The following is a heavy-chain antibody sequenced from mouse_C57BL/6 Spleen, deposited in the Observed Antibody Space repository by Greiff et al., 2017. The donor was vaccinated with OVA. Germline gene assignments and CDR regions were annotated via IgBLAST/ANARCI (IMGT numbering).Heavy chain of an antibody. CDR3: ASPYDYDFAY. CDR2: ISSGGSYT. CDR1: GFTFSSYG. D-gene: IGHD2-4*01. J-gene: IGHJ3*01. V-gene: IGHV5-6*01. Sequence: DVQLVESGGDLVKPGGSLKLSCAASGFTFSSYGMSWVRQTPDKRLEWVATISSGGSYTYYPDSVKGRFTISRDNAKNTLYLQMSSLKSEDTAMYYCASPYDYDFAYWGQGTLVTVSA.